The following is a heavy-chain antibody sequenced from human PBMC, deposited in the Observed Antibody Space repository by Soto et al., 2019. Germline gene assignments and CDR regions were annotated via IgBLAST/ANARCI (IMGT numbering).Heavy chain of an antibody. V-gene: IGHV1-18*04. CDR3: AREGAHSTGWYDYFDQ. D-gene: IGHD6-13*01. J-gene: IGHJ4*02. CDR2: ISTYNGNT. Sequence: VKLVQSGGEVKKPGASVNISFKATGYTFISYSITWLRQAPGQGLEWMGWISTYNGNTKYAQSLQGRVTLTRDTSTNTAFMEIRGLRSDDTAIYYCAREGAHSTGWYDYFDQWGQGTLVAVSS. CDR1: GYTFISYS.